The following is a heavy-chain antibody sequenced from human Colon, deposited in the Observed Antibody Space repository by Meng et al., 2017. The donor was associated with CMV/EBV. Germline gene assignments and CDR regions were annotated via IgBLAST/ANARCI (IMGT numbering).Heavy chain of an antibody. CDR1: DFRFSSYE. CDR2: ISGSGDSK. CDR3: AKNLALFGVATNTGMDV. V-gene: IGHV3-48*03. D-gene: IGHD3-3*01. J-gene: IGHJ6*02. Sequence: GGSLRLSCTAFDFRFSSYEMNWVRQAAGKGLEWISYISGSGDSKYYSDSVRGRFTISRDNSKNTLYLQMSSLRAEDTAVYYCAKNLALFGVATNTGMDVWGQGTTVTVSS.